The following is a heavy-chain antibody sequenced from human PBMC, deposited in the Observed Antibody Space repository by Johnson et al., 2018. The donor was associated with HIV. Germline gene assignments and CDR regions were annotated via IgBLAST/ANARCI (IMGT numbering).Heavy chain of an antibody. Sequence: QSVASGGGLVTPGGSLRLSCAASGFTFSSALMSWVRQAPGKGLEWVGRIKSKTDGGTTDYAAPVTGRFTISRDDSKNALFLQMNSLKTEDTAVYFCSTDQAGDYVWGSYRYAFDIWGQGTKVTVSS. J-gene: IGHJ3*02. CDR3: STDQAGDYVWGSYRYAFDI. D-gene: IGHD3-16*02. CDR2: IKSKTDGGTT. CDR1: GFTFSSAL. V-gene: IGHV3-15*01.